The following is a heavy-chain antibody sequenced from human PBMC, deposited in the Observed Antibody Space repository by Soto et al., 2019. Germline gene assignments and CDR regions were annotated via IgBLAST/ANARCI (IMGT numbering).Heavy chain of an antibody. D-gene: IGHD1-1*01. CDR3: VREGGSLAFDS. CDR1: GLTFSTDE. V-gene: IGHV3-48*03. J-gene: IGHJ4*02. Sequence: EVQLVASGGDLVPPGGSLILSCAVSGLTFSTDEMNWVRQAPGKGLEWLAYISYTSTTIKYADSVKGRFAVSRDNAKKSLYLQMNNLRVEDTAIYYCVREGGSLAFDSWGQGTLVTVSS. CDR2: ISYTSTTI.